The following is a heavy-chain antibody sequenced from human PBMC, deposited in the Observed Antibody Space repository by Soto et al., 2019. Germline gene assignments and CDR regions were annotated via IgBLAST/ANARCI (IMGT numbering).Heavy chain of an antibody. CDR1: GFTFSSYG. D-gene: IGHD6-13*01. CDR3: VKDESINWYSGHFRH. J-gene: IGHJ1*01. CDR2: ISYDGSNK. Sequence: RLSCAASGFTFSSYGMHWVRQAPGKGPEWVAVISYDGSNKYYADSVKGRFTISSDNAKNSLHLQMNSLSAEDTAFYYCVKDESINWYSGHFRHWGQGTLVTVSS. V-gene: IGHV3-30*18.